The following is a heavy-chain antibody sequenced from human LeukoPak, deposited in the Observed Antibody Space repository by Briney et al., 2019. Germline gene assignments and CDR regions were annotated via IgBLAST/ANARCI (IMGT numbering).Heavy chain of an antibody. CDR1: GGSISSYY. CDR3: ARDTNYYYYGMDV. J-gene: IGHJ6*02. Sequence: LETLSLTCTVSGGSISSYYWSWIRQPPGKGLEWIGYIYYSGSTNYNPSLKSRVTISVDTSKNQFSLKLSSVTAADTAVYYCARDTNYYYYGMDVWGQGTTVTVSS. D-gene: IGHD2-2*01. V-gene: IGHV4-59*01. CDR2: IYYSGST.